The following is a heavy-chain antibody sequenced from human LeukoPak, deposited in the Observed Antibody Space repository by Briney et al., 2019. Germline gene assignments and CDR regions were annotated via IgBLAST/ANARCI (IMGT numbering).Heavy chain of an antibody. D-gene: IGHD6-13*01. CDR2: INTDGSST. V-gene: IGHV3-74*01. CDR3: AKDILAAGLFFDY. J-gene: IGHJ4*02. CDR1: GFTFSSYW. Sequence: PGGSLRLSCAASGFTFSSYWMHWARQAPGKGLVWVSRINTDGSSTSYADSVKGRFTISRDNAKNTLYLQMNSLRAEDTAVYYCAKDILAAGLFFDYWGQGALVTVSS.